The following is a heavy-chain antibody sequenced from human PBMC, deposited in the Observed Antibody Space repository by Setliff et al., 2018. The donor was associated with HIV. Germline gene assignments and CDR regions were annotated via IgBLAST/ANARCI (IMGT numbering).Heavy chain of an antibody. CDR2: ISYGSTYI. CDR1: GFTFSSYC. J-gene: IGHJ6*03. CDR3: ARSGGIGNYHWDV. V-gene: IGHV3-21*01. Sequence: GESLKISCVASGFTFSSYCMDWFRQAPGKGLEWVSSISYGSTYIYQSDSVRGRFTISRDDAKMSLYLQMNSLGAEDTAVYYCARSGGIGNYHWDVWGKGTTVTVSS. D-gene: IGHD3-16*01.